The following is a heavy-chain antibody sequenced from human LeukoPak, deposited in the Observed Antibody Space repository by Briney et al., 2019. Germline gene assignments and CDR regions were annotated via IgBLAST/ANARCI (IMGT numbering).Heavy chain of an antibody. CDR1: GFTFSDYD. J-gene: IGHJ4*02. D-gene: IGHD5-18*01. V-gene: IGHV3-11*04. CDR2: ISSSGSTI. Sequence: PGGSLRLSCAASGFTFSDYDMSWIRQAPGKGLEWVSYISSSGSTISNADSVKGRFTISRDNAKNSLYLQMNSLRAEDTAVYYCARDPTRGYSYGYEDYWGQGTLVTVSS. CDR3: ARDPTRGYSYGYEDY.